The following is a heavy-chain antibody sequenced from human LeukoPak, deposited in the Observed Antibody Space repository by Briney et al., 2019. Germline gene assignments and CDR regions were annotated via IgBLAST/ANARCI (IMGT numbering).Heavy chain of an antibody. V-gene: IGHV4-4*07. J-gene: IGHJ6*03. D-gene: IGHD1-1*01. CDR2: IYISGST. Sequence: SETLSLTCSVSGGSISGYYWNWIRQPAGKGLEWIGRIYISGSTNYNPSLKSRVTMSIDTSKNQFSLKLSSVTAADTAVYYCARSRPWNYGYMDVWGKGTTVTVSS. CDR1: GGSISGYY. CDR3: ARSRPWNYGYMDV.